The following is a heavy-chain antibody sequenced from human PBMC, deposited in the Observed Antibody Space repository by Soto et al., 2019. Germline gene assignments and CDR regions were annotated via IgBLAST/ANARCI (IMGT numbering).Heavy chain of an antibody. CDR2: TKWNGGST. J-gene: IGHJ4*02. Sequence: GGSLRLSCAASGFTFDSSGMSWVRQAPGKGLEWVSGTKWNGGSTGYGDSVKGRFTISRDNAKKSLYLQMNSLRAEDTALYYCVKGRLEFDYWGQGTLVTVSS. D-gene: IGHD6-25*01. CDR1: GFTFDSSG. CDR3: VKGRLEFDY. V-gene: IGHV3-20*04.